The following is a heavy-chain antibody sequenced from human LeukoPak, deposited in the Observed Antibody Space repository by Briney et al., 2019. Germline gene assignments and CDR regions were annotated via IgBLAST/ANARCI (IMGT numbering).Heavy chain of an antibody. D-gene: IGHD4-11*01. J-gene: IGHJ4*02. CDR3: ARDPLDYSNNGHYFGY. CDR2: IYYSGST. Sequence: SQTLSLTCTVSGGSISSGGYYWSWIRQHPGKGLEWIGYIYYSGSTYYNPSLKSRVTISVDTSKNQFSLKLSSVTAADTAVYYCARDPLDYSNNGHYFGYWGQGTLATVSS. V-gene: IGHV4-31*03. CDR1: GGSISSGGYY.